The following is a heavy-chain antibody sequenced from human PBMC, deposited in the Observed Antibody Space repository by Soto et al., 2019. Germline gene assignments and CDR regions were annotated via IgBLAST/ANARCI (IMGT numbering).Heavy chain of an antibody. CDR3: ATPRGRIAAAGNYYYGMDV. V-gene: IGHV1-46*01. D-gene: IGHD6-13*01. J-gene: IGHJ6*02. CDR1: GYTFTSYY. Sequence: ASVKTSCRASGYTFTSYYMHWVRQAPGQGLEWMGIINPSGGSTSYAQKFQGRVTMTRDTSTSTVYMELSSLRSEDTAVYYCATPRGRIAAAGNYYYGMDVWGQGTTVTVSS. CDR2: INPSGGST.